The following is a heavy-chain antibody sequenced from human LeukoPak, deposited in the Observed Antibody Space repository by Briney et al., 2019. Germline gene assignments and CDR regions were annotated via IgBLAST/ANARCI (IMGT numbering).Heavy chain of an antibody. J-gene: IGHJ4*02. D-gene: IGHD6-19*01. CDR2: INPNSGGT. CDR1: GYTFTGYY. CDR3: ARDIAVALFGY. Sequence: ASVKVSCKASGYTFTGYYMHWVRQATGQGLEWMGWINPNSGGTNYAQKFQGRVTTTRDTSISTACMELSRLRSDDTAVYYRARDIAVALFGYWGQGALVTVSS. V-gene: IGHV1-2*02.